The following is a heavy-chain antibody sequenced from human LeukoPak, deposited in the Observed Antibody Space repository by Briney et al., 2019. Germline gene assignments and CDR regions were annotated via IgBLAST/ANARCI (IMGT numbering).Heavy chain of an antibody. Sequence: NPSETLSLTCTVSGYSIISDYYWGWLRQPPGRELEWIGSIYHTGTTYYNPSLRSRVTISVDTSKNQFSLKLNYCARATKGLLHLTSYNWFDPWGQGTLVTVSS. CDR3: TSYNWFDP. CDR2: IYHTGTT. J-gene: IGHJ5*02. CDR1: GYSIISDYY. V-gene: IGHV4-38-2*02. D-gene: IGHD3-10*01.